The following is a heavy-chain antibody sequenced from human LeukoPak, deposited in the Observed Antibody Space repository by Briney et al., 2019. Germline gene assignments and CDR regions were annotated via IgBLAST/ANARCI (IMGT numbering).Heavy chain of an antibody. CDR1: GFTFSSYA. J-gene: IGHJ3*02. Sequence: PGGSLRLSCSASGFTFSSYAMHWVRQAPGKGMEYVSAISSNGCSSYSAHSVKLIFTISIYNSKITLYLQMSSLRAEDTAVYYCVKQIARVTIVRGVMNAFDIWGQGTMVTVSS. CDR2: ISSNGCSS. D-gene: IGHD3-10*01. V-gene: IGHV3-64D*06. CDR3: VKQIARVTIVRGVMNAFDI.